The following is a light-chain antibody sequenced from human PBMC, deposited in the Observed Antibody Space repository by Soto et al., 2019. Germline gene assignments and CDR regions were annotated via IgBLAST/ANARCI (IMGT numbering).Light chain of an antibody. Sequence: EIVLTQSPGTLSLSPGERATLSCRASQSVSSSNLAWYQHKPGQAPRLVMYGASSRATGIPDRFSGSGSGTDFTLTISRLEPEDFAIYYGQQYGSSPVSFGQGTKLEIK. CDR2: GAS. J-gene: IGKJ2*03. V-gene: IGKV3-20*01. CDR1: QSVSSSN. CDR3: QQYGSSPVS.